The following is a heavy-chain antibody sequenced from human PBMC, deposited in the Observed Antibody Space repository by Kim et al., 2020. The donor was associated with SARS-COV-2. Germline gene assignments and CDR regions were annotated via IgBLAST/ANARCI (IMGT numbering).Heavy chain of an antibody. D-gene: IGHD6-13*01. CDR1: GGSFSGYY. Sequence: SETLSLTCAVYGGSFSGYYWSWIRQPPGKGLEWIGEINHSGSTNYNPSLKSRVTISVDTSKNQFSLKLSSVTAAATAVYYCARDRYSSSWYGMRVWFDPWGQGTLVSVSS. J-gene: IGHJ5*02. V-gene: IGHV4-34*01. CDR2: INHSGST. CDR3: ARDRYSSSWYGMRVWFDP.